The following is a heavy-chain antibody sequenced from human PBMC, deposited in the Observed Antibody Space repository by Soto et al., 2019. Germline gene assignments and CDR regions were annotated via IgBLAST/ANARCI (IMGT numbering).Heavy chain of an antibody. J-gene: IGHJ6*02. CDR1: GGSISSYY. Sequence: PSETLSLTCTVSGGSISSYYWSWIRQPPGKGLEWIGYIYYSGSTNYNPSLKSRVTISVDTSKNQFSLKLSSVTAADTAVYYCARDRSYYDFWSGSPSVYYYYGMDVWGQGTTVTVSS. V-gene: IGHV4-59*01. CDR2: IYYSGST. D-gene: IGHD3-3*01. CDR3: ARDRSYYDFWSGSPSVYYYYGMDV.